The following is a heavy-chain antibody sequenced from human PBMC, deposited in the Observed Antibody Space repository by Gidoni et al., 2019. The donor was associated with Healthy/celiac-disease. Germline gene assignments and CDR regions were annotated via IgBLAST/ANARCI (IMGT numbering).Heavy chain of an antibody. CDR2: ISSSSSYI. D-gene: IGHD4-17*01. CDR1: GFTFSSYS. CDR3: ARLYGDLDYYYYYGMDV. Sequence: EVQLVESGGGLVKPGGSLRLSCAASGFTFSSYSMNWVRQAPGKGLGWVASISSSSSYIYYADSVKGRFTISRDNAKTSLYLQMNSLRAEDTAVYYCARLYGDLDYYYYYGMDVWGQGTTVTVSS. J-gene: IGHJ6*02. V-gene: IGHV3-21*01.